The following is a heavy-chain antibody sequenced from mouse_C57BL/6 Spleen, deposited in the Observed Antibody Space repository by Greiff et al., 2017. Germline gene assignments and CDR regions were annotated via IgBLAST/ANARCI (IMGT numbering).Heavy chain of an antibody. D-gene: IGHD2-4*01. CDR2: IWSGGST. J-gene: IGHJ4*01. CDR1: GFSLTSYG. CDR3: ARNPYDYGEYAMDY. Sequence: QVQLKESGPGLVQPSPSLSITCTVSGFSLTSYGVHWVRQSPGKGLEWLGVIWSGGSTDYNAAFISRLSISKDNSKSQVFFKMNSRQADDTAIYYCARNPYDYGEYAMDYCGQGTSATVSS. V-gene: IGHV2-2*01.